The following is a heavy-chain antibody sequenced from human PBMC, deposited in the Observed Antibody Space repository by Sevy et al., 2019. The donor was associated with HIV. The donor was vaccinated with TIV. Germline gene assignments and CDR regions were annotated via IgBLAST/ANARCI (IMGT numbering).Heavy chain of an antibody. CDR2: FDPEDGEK. Sequence: ASVKVSCKVSGYTLTKLSMHWVRQAPGKGLEWMGSFDPEDGEKIHAQRFQGRLSMTEDTSTETAYMELSSLSSEDTAVYYCATTKDYYDNSGDPFDYWGQGSLVTVSS. J-gene: IGHJ4*02. V-gene: IGHV1-24*01. CDR3: ATTKDYYDNSGDPFDY. D-gene: IGHD3-22*01. CDR1: GYTLTKLS.